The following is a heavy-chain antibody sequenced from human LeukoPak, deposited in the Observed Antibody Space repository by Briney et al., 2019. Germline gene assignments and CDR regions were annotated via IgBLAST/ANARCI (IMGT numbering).Heavy chain of an antibody. Sequence: GGSLRLSCAASGFTFFCYGMSWVRQAPGKGVEWVSGISGSGGSTYYADSVKGRFTISRDNSKNTLYLQMNSMRAEDTAVYYCARAPRISSGYDILTGYLYNWFDPWGQGTLVTVSS. CDR2: ISGSGGST. CDR3: ARAPRISSGYDILTGYLYNWFDP. J-gene: IGHJ5*02. D-gene: IGHD3-9*01. V-gene: IGHV3-23*01. CDR1: GFTFFCYG.